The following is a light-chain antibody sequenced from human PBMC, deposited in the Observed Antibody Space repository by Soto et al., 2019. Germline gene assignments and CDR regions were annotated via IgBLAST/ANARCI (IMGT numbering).Light chain of an antibody. CDR3: QQYGGSPPLT. CDR1: QSVSSSY. Sequence: EIVLTQSPGTLSLSPGERATLPCRASQSVSSSYLAWYQQKPGQAPRLLIYGASNRATGIPDRFSGSGSGTDFTLTISRMEPEDFAVYYCQQYGGSPPLTFGGGTKVEIK. V-gene: IGKV3-20*01. J-gene: IGKJ4*01. CDR2: GAS.